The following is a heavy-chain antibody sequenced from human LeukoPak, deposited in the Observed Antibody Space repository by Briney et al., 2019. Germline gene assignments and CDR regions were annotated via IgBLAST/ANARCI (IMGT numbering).Heavy chain of an antibody. Sequence: GGSLRVSCAASGFTFSSYSMNWVRQAPGKGLEWVSSISSSSYIYYADSVKGRFTISRDNAKNSLYLQMNSLRAEDTAVYYCARDPPPVDTAMVMLSYFDYWGQGTLVTVSS. CDR1: GFTFSSYS. J-gene: IGHJ4*02. CDR3: ARDPPPVDTAMVMLSYFDY. D-gene: IGHD5-18*01. V-gene: IGHV3-21*01. CDR2: ISSSSYI.